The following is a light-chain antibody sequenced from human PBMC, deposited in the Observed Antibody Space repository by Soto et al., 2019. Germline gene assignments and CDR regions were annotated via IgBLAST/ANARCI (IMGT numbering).Light chain of an antibody. CDR2: DAS. V-gene: IGKV3-11*01. Sequence: EIVLTQSPATLSLSPGESAALSCRASQSVSSYLAWYQQKPGQAPRLLIYDASQRAPGIPARFTGSGSGTDFTLTISSLEPEDFAVYFCQQRSNWPSTFGGGTKVEI. J-gene: IGKJ4*01. CDR3: QQRSNWPST. CDR1: QSVSSY.